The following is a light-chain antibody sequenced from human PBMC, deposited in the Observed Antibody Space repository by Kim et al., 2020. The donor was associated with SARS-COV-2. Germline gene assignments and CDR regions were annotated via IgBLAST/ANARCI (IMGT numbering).Light chain of an antibody. Sequence: SSELTQDPGVSVALGQTVRITCQGDSLRIYDATWYQQRTGQAPVVVIYGKNNRPSGIPDRFSGSSSGNTASLTITGAQAEDEADYFCNSRDSSGFHLVFGGGTQLNVL. CDR2: GKN. CDR3: NSRDSSGFHLV. CDR1: SLRIYD. J-gene: IGLJ3*02. V-gene: IGLV3-19*01.